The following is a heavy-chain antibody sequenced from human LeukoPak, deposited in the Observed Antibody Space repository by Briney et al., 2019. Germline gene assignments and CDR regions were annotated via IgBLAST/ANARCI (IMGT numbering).Heavy chain of an antibody. CDR1: GGSISSYY. CDR3: ARPIYSRGWAFDI. V-gene: IGHV4-59*08. Sequence: PSETLSLTCTVSGGSISSYYWSWIRQPPGKGLEWIGYIYYSGSTNYNPSLKSRVTISVDTSKNQFSLKLSSVTAADTAVYYCARPIYSRGWAFDIWGQGTMVTVPS. CDR2: IYYSGST. J-gene: IGHJ3*02. D-gene: IGHD6-19*01.